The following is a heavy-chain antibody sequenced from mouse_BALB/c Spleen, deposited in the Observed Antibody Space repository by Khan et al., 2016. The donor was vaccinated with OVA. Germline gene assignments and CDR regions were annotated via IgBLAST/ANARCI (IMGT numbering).Heavy chain of an antibody. Sequence: QVQLKESGPGLVAPSQSLSITCTISGFSLTNYGVHWVRLPPGKGLEWLVVIWSDGSTTYNSALKSRLSISKDNSKSQVFLKMNSIQTADTAMYYCAIQPYYHYYVMDYGGQGTSVTVSS. D-gene: IGHD2-10*01. V-gene: IGHV2-6-1*01. CDR3: AIQPYYHYYVMDY. CDR2: IWSDGST. CDR1: GFSLTNYG. J-gene: IGHJ4*01.